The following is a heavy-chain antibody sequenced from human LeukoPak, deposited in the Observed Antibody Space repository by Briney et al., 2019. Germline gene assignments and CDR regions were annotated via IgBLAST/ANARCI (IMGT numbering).Heavy chain of an antibody. CDR2: INWNGGST. Sequence: GGSLRLSCAASGFTFDDYGMSWVRQAPGKGLEWVSGINWNGGSTGYADSVKGRFTISRDNAKNSLYLQMNSLRAEDTALYYCARVSSSWYQDWYFDLWGRGTLVTVSS. J-gene: IGHJ2*01. V-gene: IGHV3-20*04. D-gene: IGHD6-13*01. CDR3: ARVSSSWYQDWYFDL. CDR1: GFTFDDYG.